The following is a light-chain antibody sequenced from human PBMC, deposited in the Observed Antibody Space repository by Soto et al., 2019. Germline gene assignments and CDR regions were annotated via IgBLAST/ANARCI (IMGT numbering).Light chain of an antibody. CDR1: QSISSN. J-gene: IGKJ3*01. Sequence: EIVMTQSPATLSVSPGERATLSCRARQSISSNLALYQQKADQAPRLLIYGASTRATGIPATFIGSGSGTEFPLTISSLQSADFAVYYCQQYNIWPFTFGPGTKVDIK. CDR3: QQYNIWPFT. V-gene: IGKV3-15*01. CDR2: GAS.